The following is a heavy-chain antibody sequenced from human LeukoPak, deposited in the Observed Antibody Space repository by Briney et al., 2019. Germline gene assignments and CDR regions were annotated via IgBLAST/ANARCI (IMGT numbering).Heavy chain of an antibody. V-gene: IGHV4-59*01. CDR3: AGGEGKTTLNTLNY. Sequence: SETRSLTCTVSGASISDYYWSWIRRPPGKGLEWIAYIYYSGSTNYNPSLKSRVTISVDTSKNQFSLKLRSVTAADTAVYYCAGGEGKTTLNTLNYWGQGTLVTASS. CDR2: IYYSGST. CDR1: GASISDYY. D-gene: IGHD4-11*01. J-gene: IGHJ4*02.